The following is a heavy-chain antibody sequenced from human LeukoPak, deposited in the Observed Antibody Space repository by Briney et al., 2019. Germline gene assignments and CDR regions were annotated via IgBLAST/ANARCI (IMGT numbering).Heavy chain of an antibody. D-gene: IGHD2-8*01. CDR2: IYYSGST. V-gene: IGHV4-59*01. CDR1: GGSFSGYY. Sequence: SETLSLTCAVYGGSFSGYYWSWIRQPPGKGLEWIGYIYYSGSTNYNPSLKSRVTISVDTSKNQFSLKLSSVTAADTAVYYCASGLYPYAFDYWGQGTLVTVSS. J-gene: IGHJ4*02. CDR3: ASGLYPYAFDY.